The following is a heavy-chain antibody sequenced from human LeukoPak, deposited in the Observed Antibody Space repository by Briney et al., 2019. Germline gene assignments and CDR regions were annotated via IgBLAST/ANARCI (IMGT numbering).Heavy chain of an antibody. CDR2: IKQDGSEK. CDR3: ASDYSSSWSGDY. Sequence: GGSLRLSCAASGFTFSSYWMSWVRQAPGKGLEWVANIKQDGSEKYYVDSMKGRFTISRDNAKNSLYLQMNSLRAEDTAVYYCASDYSSSWSGDYWGQGTLVTVSS. CDR1: GFTFSSYW. V-gene: IGHV3-7*01. D-gene: IGHD6-13*01. J-gene: IGHJ4*02.